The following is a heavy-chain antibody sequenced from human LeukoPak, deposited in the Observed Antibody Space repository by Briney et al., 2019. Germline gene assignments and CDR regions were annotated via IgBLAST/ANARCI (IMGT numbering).Heavy chain of an antibody. CDR3: VYSSSWYGEDYYGMDV. J-gene: IGHJ6*02. CDR2: ISGSGGST. V-gene: IGHV3-23*01. CDR1: GFTFSSYA. Sequence: GGSLRLSCAASGFTFSSYAMSWVRQAPGKGLEWVSAISGSGGSTYYADYVKGRFTISRDNSKNTLYLQMNSLRAEDTAVYYCVYSSSWYGEDYYGMDVWGQGTTVTVSS. D-gene: IGHD6-13*01.